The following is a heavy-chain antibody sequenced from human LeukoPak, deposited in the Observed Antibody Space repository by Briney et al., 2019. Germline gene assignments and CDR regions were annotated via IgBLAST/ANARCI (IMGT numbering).Heavy chain of an antibody. J-gene: IGHJ4*02. Sequence: ASVKVSCKASGGTFSSYAISWVRQAPGQGLEWMGGIIPIFGTANYAQKFQGRVTITADESTSTAYMELSSLRSEDTAVHYCAQSGGDTVTRFDYWGQGTLVTVSS. V-gene: IGHV1-69*13. CDR1: GGTFSSYA. CDR3: AQSGGDTVTRFDY. CDR2: IIPIFGTA. D-gene: IGHD4-11*01.